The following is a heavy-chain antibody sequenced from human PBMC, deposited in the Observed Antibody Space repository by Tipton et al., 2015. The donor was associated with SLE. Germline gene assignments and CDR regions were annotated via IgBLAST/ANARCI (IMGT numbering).Heavy chain of an antibody. Sequence: TLSLTCTVSGGSISSYYWSLIRQSPGKGLEWIGYISHSGSTNYNPSLKSRVTISVDTSKNQFSLKLYSVTAADTAVFYCATANTNSWYFDYWAQGTLVTVSS. V-gene: IGHV4-59*01. CDR2: ISHSGST. CDR1: GGSISSYY. D-gene: IGHD4-23*01. J-gene: IGHJ4*02. CDR3: ATANTNSWYFDY.